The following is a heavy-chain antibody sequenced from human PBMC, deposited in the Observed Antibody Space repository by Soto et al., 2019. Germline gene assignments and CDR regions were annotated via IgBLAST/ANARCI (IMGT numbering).Heavy chain of an antibody. CDR2: ISWKRGTI. CDR1: GFTFDDYV. J-gene: IGHJ5*02. Sequence: EVQLVESGGGLVQPGGSLRLSCAASGFTFDDYVMHWVRQAPGKGLEWVSGISWKRGTIGYADSVQGRFTISRDNAKNSLYLQMSSLIPEDTAFYYWAKDMSARSDSWLNWFDHWGQGTLVTVSS. V-gene: IGHV3-9*01. CDR3: AKDMSARSDSWLNWFDH. D-gene: IGHD2-2*01.